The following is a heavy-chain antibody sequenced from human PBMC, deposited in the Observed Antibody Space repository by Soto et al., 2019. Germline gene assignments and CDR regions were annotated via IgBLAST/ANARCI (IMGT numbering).Heavy chain of an antibody. V-gene: IGHV3-30*18. D-gene: IGHD6-6*01. J-gene: IGHJ6*02. CDR1: GFTFSSYG. CDR3: AKELVRIAARPDYYCMDV. Sequence: PGGSLRLSCAASGFTFSSYGMHWVRQAPGKGLEWVAVISYDGSNKYYADSVKGRFTISRDNSKNTLYLQMNSLRAEDTAVYYCAKELVRIAARPDYYCMDVWGQGTTVTVSS. CDR2: ISYDGSNK.